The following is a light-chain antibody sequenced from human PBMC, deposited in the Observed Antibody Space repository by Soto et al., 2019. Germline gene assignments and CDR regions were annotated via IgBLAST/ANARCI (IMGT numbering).Light chain of an antibody. CDR3: QQSYSTPRT. Sequence: DIQMTQSPSPLSASVGDRVTITCRTSQSINSYLNWFQQRPGKAPKLLIYAASRLQSGVPSRFSGSGSGTDFTLTISSLQPEDVATYYWQQSYSTPRTFGQGTKVEIK. CDR1: QSINSY. J-gene: IGKJ1*01. V-gene: IGKV1-39*01. CDR2: AAS.